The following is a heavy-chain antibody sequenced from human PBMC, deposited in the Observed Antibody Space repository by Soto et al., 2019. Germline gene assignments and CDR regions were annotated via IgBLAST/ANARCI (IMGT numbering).Heavy chain of an antibody. D-gene: IGHD2-2*02. J-gene: IGHJ4*02. CDR3: AKDLLRYCSSTSCYTLWPY. CDR1: GFTFSSYG. CDR2: ISYDGSNK. V-gene: IGHV3-30*18. Sequence: LRLSCAASGFTFSSYGMHWVRQAPGKGLEWVAVISYDGSNKYYADSVKGRFTISRDNSKNTLYLQMNSLRAEDTAVYYCAKDLLRYCSSTSCYTLWPYWGQGTLVTVSS.